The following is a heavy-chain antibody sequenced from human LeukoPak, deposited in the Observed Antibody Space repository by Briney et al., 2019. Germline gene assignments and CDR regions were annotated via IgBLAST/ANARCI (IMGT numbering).Heavy chain of an antibody. Sequence: SVKVSCKASGFTFSNSAFQWVRQARGQRLEWTGWIVVGSDSTKFAQKFQERVSITRDMSTSTVYMELSSLRSEDTAVYYCTAEIYRGHVYSYYYGMDVWGQGTTVTVFS. CDR1: GFTFSNSA. J-gene: IGHJ6*02. CDR2: IVVGSDST. V-gene: IGHV1-58*01. D-gene: IGHD5-12*01. CDR3: TAEIYRGHVYSYYYGMDV.